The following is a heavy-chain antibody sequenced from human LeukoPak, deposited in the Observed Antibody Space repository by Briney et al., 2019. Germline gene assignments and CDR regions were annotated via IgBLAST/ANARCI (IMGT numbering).Heavy chain of an antibody. CDR1: GFTFSSYG. V-gene: IGHV3-30*03. J-gene: IGHJ4*02. CDR2: ISYDGSNK. D-gene: IGHD6-19*01. CDR3: ARAVAGNGGDY. Sequence: PGGSLRLSCAASGFTFSSYGMHWVRQAPGKGLEWVAVISYDGSNKYYADSVKGRFTISRDNSKNTLYLQMNSLRAEDTAVYYCARAVAGNGGDYWGQGTLVTVSS.